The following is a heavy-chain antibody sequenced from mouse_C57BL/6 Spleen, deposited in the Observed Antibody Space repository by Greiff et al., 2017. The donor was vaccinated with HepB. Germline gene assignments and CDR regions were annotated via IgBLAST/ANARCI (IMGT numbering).Heavy chain of an antibody. D-gene: IGHD1-1*01. J-gene: IGHJ4*01. Sequence: EVMLVESGEGLVKPGGSLKLSCAASGFTFSSYAMSWVRQTPEKRLEWVAYISSGGDYIYYADTVKGRFTISRDNARNTLYLQMSSLQSEDTAMYYCTRDNYGSFYAMDYWGQGTSVTVSS. CDR2: ISSGGDYI. V-gene: IGHV5-9-1*02. CDR3: TRDNYGSFYAMDY. CDR1: GFTFSSYA.